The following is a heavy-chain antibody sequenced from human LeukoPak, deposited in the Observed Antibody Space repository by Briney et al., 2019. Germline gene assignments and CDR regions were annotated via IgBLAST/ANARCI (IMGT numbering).Heavy chain of an antibody. V-gene: IGHV1-69*05. D-gene: IGHD2-2*01. CDR1: GGTFSSYA. CDR3: ARGDVVVPAATYYYYYMDV. CDR2: IIPIFGTA. Sequence: SVKLSCKASGGTFSSYAISWVRQAPGQGLEWMGGIIPIFGTANYAQKFQGRVTMTTDTSTSTAYMELMSLRSDDTAVYYCARGDVVVPAATYYYYYMDVWGKGTTVTVSS. J-gene: IGHJ6*03.